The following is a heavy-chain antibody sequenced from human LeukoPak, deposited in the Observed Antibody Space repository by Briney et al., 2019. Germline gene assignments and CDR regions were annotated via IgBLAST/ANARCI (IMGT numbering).Heavy chain of an antibody. Sequence: PGGSLRLSCAASGFTFDDYAMHWVRQAPGKGLEWVSLISGDGGSTYYADPVKGRFTISRDNSKNSLYLQMNSLRTEDTALYYCASEAQWSLFDYWGQGTLVTVSS. CDR1: GFTFDDYA. J-gene: IGHJ4*02. D-gene: IGHD2-15*01. CDR3: ASEAQWSLFDY. V-gene: IGHV3-43*02. CDR2: ISGDGGST.